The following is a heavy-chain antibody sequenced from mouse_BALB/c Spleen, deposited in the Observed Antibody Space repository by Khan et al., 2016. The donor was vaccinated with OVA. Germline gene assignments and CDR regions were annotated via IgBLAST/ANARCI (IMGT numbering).Heavy chain of an antibody. D-gene: IGHD2-1*01. Sequence: QVQLQQPGAELVNPGASVNLSCKASGYTLTSYWMHWVKQRPGQGLEWIGEINPSNGRTNYNEKFKSKATLTVDKSSSTAYMQLSSPTSEDSAVYYCARLLINFDYCGQGTTLTVSS. CDR2: INPSNGRT. CDR1: GYTLTSYW. V-gene: IGHV1S81*02. CDR3: ARLLINFDY. J-gene: IGHJ2*01.